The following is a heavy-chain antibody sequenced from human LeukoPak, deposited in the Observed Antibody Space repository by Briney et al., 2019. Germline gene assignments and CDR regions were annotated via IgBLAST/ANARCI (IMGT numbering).Heavy chain of an antibody. CDR3: ARAQGSCGGDTCQYAVDV. V-gene: IGHV3-23*01. CDR1: GFILNNFS. Sequence: VSVILSCAVSGFILNNFSLLWPSQGSQKWCLWAFPKRASCSRTYYADSVKGRCTISRDNSKNTLFLQMNSLRAEDTAVYYCARAQGSCGGDTCQYAVDVWGQGTTVTVSS. CDR2: KRASCSRT. J-gene: IGHJ6*02. D-gene: IGHD2-15*01.